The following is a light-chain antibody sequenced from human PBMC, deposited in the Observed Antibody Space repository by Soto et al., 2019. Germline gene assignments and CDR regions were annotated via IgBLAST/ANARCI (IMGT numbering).Light chain of an antibody. J-gene: IGKJ1*01. CDR3: LQDYNFPQT. V-gene: IGKV1-6*01. CDR1: QDIRND. Sequence: IQVAQSPPSLSASVGDTVTITCRASQDIRNDLGWYQQKPGRAPKLLIYGASNLQSGVPSRFSGSVSGTDFTLAFSSLQPEDFATYYCLQDYNFPQTFGQGTKVEIK. CDR2: GAS.